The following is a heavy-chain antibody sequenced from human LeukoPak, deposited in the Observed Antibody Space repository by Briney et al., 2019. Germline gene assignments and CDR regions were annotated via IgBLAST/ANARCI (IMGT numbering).Heavy chain of an antibody. J-gene: IGHJ4*02. CDR2: MNTNSGNT. Sequence: ASVKLSCTGSGYTFTSYDINWVRHRTGQGLELMGWMNTNSGNTGYAQKFQGRVTITRNTSISTAYMELSSLRSEDTAVYYCARDSYCSSTSCYIHFDSWGEGALGSVSS. CDR1: GYTFTSYD. CDR3: ARDSYCSSTSCYIHFDS. V-gene: IGHV1-8*03. D-gene: IGHD2-2*02.